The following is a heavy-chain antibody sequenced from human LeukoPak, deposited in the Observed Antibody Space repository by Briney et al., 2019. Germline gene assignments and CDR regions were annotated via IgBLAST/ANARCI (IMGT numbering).Heavy chain of an antibody. CDR1: GYTFTSYA. J-gene: IGHJ5*02. Sequence: GASVKVSCKASGYTFTSYAMNWVRQAPGQGLEWMGWINTNTGNPTYAQGFTGRFVFSLDTSVSTAYLQISSLKAEDTAVYHCARGSGSLGYNWFDPWGQGTLVTVSS. CDR2: INTNTGNP. CDR3: ARGSGSLGYNWFDP. D-gene: IGHD3-16*01. V-gene: IGHV7-4-1*02.